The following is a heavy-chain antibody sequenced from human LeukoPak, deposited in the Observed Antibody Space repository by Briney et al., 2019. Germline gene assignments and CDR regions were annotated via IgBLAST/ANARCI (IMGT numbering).Heavy chain of an antibody. V-gene: IGHV4-4*02. Sequence: PSETLSLTCAVSGGSISSSNWWSWVRQPPGKGLEWIGEIYHSGSTNYNPSLKSRVTISVDQSKNQFSLNLSSVTAADTAVYYCARKGYTYGSFNYWGQGTLVTVSS. J-gene: IGHJ4*02. D-gene: IGHD5-18*01. CDR3: ARKGYTYGSFNY. CDR1: GGSISSSNW. CDR2: IYHSGST.